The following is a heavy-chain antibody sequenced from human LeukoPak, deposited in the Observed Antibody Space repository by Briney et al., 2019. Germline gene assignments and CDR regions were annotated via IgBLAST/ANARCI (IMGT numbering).Heavy chain of an antibody. Sequence: GASVKVSCKASGGIFSSYVISWVRQAPGQGLEWMGRIIPILGIANYAQKFQGRVTITADKSTSRAYMELSSLRSEDTAVYYCARGPPSQSIAAHHWFDPWGQGTLVTVSS. CDR2: IIPILGIA. CDR1: GGIFSSYV. D-gene: IGHD6-6*01. CDR3: ARGPPSQSIAAHHWFDP. J-gene: IGHJ5*02. V-gene: IGHV1-69*04.